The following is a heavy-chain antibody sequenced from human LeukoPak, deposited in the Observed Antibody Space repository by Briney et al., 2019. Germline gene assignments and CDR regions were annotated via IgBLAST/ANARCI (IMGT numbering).Heavy chain of an antibody. CDR3: ARGRVYGDYVIDWFDP. CDR1: GYTFTTYG. D-gene: IGHD4-17*01. V-gene: IGHV1-3*01. CDR2: IIAGNGNT. J-gene: IGHJ5*02. Sequence: ASVKVSCKASGYTFTTYGIHWVRQAPGQKFEWMGWIIAGNGNTKCSQNFQGRLTNTRDTSASTAYMELISLKSEDTAVYYCARGRVYGDYVIDWFDPWGQGTLVTVSS.